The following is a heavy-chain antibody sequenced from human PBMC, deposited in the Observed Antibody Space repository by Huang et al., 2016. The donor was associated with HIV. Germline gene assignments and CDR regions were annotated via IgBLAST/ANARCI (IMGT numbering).Heavy chain of an antibody. J-gene: IGHJ5*02. CDR3: VREGNPSSSWFFGDNWFDP. CDR2: IGRWGCNI. CDR1: GFSFSGYG. D-gene: IGHD6-13*01. V-gene: IGHV3-23*05. Sequence: EVQLLESGGGLAQPGGSLRLSCPASGFSFSGYGMRWVRQAPGRWLEWVSAIGRWGCNICYSNSVRGRFTVSRDNSKNTLYLQMTTLRVEDTAVYFCVREGNPSSSWFFGDNWFDPWGQGTLVTVSP.